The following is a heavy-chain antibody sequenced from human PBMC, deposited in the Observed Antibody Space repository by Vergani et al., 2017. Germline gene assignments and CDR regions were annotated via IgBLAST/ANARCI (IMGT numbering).Heavy chain of an antibody. D-gene: IGHD6-13*01. CDR2: IYSGGST. J-gene: IGHJ4*02. CDR3: ARSFQQLDINFDY. Sequence: EVQLVESGGGLIQPGGSVRLSCAASGFTVSSNYMSWVRQAPGKGLEWVSVIYSGGSTYYADSVKGRFTISRDNSKNTLYLQMNSLRAEETAVYYCARSFQQLDINFDYWGQGTLVTVSS. V-gene: IGHV3-53*01. CDR1: GFTVSSNY.